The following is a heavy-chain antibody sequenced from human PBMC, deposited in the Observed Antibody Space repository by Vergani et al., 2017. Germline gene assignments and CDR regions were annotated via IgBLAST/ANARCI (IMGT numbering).Heavy chain of an antibody. V-gene: IGHV3-48*01. CDR1: GFTFSSYS. CDR3: AKVLPIVVVPAARGYYYYGMDV. CDR2: ISSSSSTI. Sequence: EVQLVESGGGLVQPGGSLRLSCAASGFTFSSYSMNWVGQAPGKGLEWVSYISSSSSTIYYADSVKGRFTISRDNAKNSLYLQMNSLRAEDTAVYYCAKVLPIVVVPAARGYYYYGMDVWGQGTTVTVSS. J-gene: IGHJ6*02. D-gene: IGHD2-2*01.